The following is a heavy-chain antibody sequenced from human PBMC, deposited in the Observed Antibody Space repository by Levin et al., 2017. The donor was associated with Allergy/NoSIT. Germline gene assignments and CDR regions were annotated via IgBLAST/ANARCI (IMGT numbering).Heavy chain of an antibody. J-gene: IGHJ4*02. D-gene: IGHD3-22*01. Sequence: GESLKISCAASGFTFRSYAMHWVRQAPGEGLECVAVISYDGSNKYYADSVKGRFTISRDNSKNTLYLQMNSLRAEDTAVFYCARGSDSSGYYHIDYWGQGTLVTVSS. CDR1: GFTFRSYA. CDR2: ISYDGSNK. V-gene: IGHV3-30*04. CDR3: ARGSDSSGYYHIDY.